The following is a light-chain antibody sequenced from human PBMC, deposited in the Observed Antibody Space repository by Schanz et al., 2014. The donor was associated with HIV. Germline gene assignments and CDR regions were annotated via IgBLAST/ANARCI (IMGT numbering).Light chain of an antibody. J-gene: IGLJ1*01. CDR3: GSYTFASTPDV. CDR1: SIDVGGYDY. Sequence: QSALTQPASLSGSPGQSITISCTGTSIDVGGYDYVSWYQKHPDKAPRLIIYDVSNRPSGVSSRFSGSKSGNTASLTISGXXAEDEADYYCGSYTFASTPDVFGSGTKVTVL. CDR2: DVS. V-gene: IGLV2-14*03.